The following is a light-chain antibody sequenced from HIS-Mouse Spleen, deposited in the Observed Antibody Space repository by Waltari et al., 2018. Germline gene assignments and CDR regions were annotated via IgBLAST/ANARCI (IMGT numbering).Light chain of an antibody. CDR1: SSDVGRYNL. Sequence: QSALTQPASVSGSPGQSITISCTGTSSDVGRYNLVSWYQQHPGKAPKLMSYEGSKRPSGVSNRFSGSKCGNTASLTSSGLQAEDEADYYCCSYAGSSTVVFGGGTKLTVL. J-gene: IGLJ2*01. CDR2: EGS. V-gene: IGLV2-23*01. CDR3: CSYAGSSTVV.